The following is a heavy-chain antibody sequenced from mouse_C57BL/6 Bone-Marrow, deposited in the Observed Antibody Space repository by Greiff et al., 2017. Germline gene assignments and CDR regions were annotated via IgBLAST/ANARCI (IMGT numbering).Heavy chain of an antibody. V-gene: IGHV1-9*01. CDR1: GYTFTGYW. Sequence: QVQLKESGAELMKPGASVKLSCKATGYTFTGYWIEWVKQRPGHGLEWIGEILPGSGSTNYNEKFKGKATFTADTSSNTAYMKLSSLTTEDSAIYYCACYYGSSPYAMDYWGQGTSVTVSS. D-gene: IGHD1-1*01. CDR3: ACYYGSSPYAMDY. J-gene: IGHJ4*01. CDR2: ILPGSGST.